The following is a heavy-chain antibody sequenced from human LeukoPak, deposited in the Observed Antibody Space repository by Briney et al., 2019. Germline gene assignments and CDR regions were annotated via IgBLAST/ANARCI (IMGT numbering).Heavy chain of an antibody. J-gene: IGHJ6*02. Sequence: GRSLRLSCAASGFTFSSYGMYWVRQAPGKGLEWVAVISSDGSKKDYAVAVKGRFIISRDTSKNTLYLQMNGLRAEDTAVYYCARDCDGDSSGYYSGYYCYYGMDVWGRGTTVTVSS. CDR2: ISSDGSKK. D-gene: IGHD3-22*01. CDR1: GFTFSSYG. CDR3: ARDCDGDSSGYYSGYYCYYGMDV. V-gene: IGHV3-33*01.